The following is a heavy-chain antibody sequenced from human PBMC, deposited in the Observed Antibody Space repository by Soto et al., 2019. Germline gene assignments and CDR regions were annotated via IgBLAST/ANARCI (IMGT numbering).Heavy chain of an antibody. CDR3: AREMGSGSYYQVDY. V-gene: IGHV3-33*01. CDR1: GFTFSSYV. Sequence: QVQLVESGGGGVQPGGSLRLYCEASGFTFSSYVMQWVRQAPGKGLEWVAVIWYDGRNKDYADSVKGRFTISRDNSKNTLYLQMNSPRAEDTVVYYCAREMGSGSYYQVDYWGEGTLVTVSS. CDR2: IWYDGRNK. J-gene: IGHJ4*02. D-gene: IGHD3-10*01.